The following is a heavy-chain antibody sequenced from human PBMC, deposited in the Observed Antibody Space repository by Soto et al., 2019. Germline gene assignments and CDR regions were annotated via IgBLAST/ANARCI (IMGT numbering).Heavy chain of an antibody. J-gene: IGHJ3*01. V-gene: IGHV3-23*01. Sequence: EVQLLESGGGLVQPGGSLRLSCAASGFTFYSYAMSWVRQAPGKGREWVSTIGSVGGDTYYADSVKGRFTISRDDSKNALLLQMNSLRAEDTAVYYCVKDRMAYNSVWDPFDLWGQGTMVTVSS. CDR2: IGSVGGDT. CDR3: VKDRMAYNSVWDPFDL. D-gene: IGHD1-20*01. CDR1: GFTFYSYA.